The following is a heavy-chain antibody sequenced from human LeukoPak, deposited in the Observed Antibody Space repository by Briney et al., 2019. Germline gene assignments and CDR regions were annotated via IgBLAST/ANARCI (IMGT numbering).Heavy chain of an antibody. Sequence: ASVKVSCKASGYTFTGYYMHWVRQATGQGLEWMGWMNPNSGNTGYAQKFQGRVTMTRNTSISTAYMELSSLRSEDTAVYYCARVESREFYGMDVWGQGTTVTVSS. CDR3: ARVESREFYGMDV. CDR1: GYTFTGYY. V-gene: IGHV1-8*02. D-gene: IGHD3-3*01. CDR2: MNPNSGNT. J-gene: IGHJ6*02.